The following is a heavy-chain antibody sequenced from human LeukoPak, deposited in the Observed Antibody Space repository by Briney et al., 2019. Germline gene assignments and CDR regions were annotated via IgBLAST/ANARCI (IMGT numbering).Heavy chain of an antibody. D-gene: IGHD5-12*01. V-gene: IGHV3-9*01. CDR2: ISWNSGSA. J-gene: IGHJ4*02. CDR3: AKDRTYSAYAALDY. CDR1: GFTFDDYS. Sequence: GRSLRLSCAASGFTFDDYSMHWVRQAPGRGLEWVSGISWNSGSAGYADSVKGRFTISRDSAKNSLYLQMNSLRTEDTALYYCAKDRTYSAYAALDYWGQGTLVTVSS.